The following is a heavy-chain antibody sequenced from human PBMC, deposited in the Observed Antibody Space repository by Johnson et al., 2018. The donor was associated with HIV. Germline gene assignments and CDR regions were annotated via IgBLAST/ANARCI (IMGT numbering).Heavy chain of an antibody. V-gene: IGHV3-13*01. CDR3: ASGAAAAPDAFDI. D-gene: IGHD6-13*01. J-gene: IGHJ3*02. CDR1: GFTFSSYD. CDR2: IGTDGDT. Sequence: MLLVESGGGLIQPGGSLRLSCAASGFTFSSYDMHWVRQAAGKGLEWVSAIGTDGDTYYPGSVQGRFTISRENAKNSLYLQMNSLRAEDTAVYYCASGAAAAPDAFDIWGQGTMVTVSS.